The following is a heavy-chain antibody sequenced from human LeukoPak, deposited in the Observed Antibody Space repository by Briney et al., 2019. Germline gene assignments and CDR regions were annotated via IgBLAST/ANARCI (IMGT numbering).Heavy chain of an antibody. Sequence: GGSLRLSCAASGFTFSRYSMNWVRQAPGKGLEWVSYISSSSSTIYYADSVKGRFTISRDNAKNSLYLQMNSLRAEDTAVYYCAKSHYSGSYYYFDYWGQGTLVTVSS. CDR2: ISSSSSTI. CDR3: AKSHYSGSYYYFDY. CDR1: GFTFSRYS. V-gene: IGHV3-48*01. D-gene: IGHD1-26*01. J-gene: IGHJ4*02.